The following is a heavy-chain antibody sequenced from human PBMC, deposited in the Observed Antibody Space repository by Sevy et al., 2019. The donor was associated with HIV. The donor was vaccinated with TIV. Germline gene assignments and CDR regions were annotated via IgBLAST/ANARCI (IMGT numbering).Heavy chain of an antibody. D-gene: IGHD5-18*01. J-gene: IGHJ4*02. CDR2: ISYSGST. Sequence: SETLSLTCTVSGGSISSFYWNWIRQSPGKGLEWIGYISYSGSTNYNPSLKSRVTISVDTSKNQFSLKLSSVTAADTAVYYCARGIFSYGYWRAFDYWGQGNLVTVSS. CDR3: ARGIFSYGYWRAFDY. CDR1: GGSISSFY. V-gene: IGHV4-59*01.